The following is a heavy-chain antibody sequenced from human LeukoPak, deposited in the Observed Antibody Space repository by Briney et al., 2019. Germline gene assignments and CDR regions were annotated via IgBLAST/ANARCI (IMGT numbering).Heavy chain of an antibody. CDR1: GFTFSFAA. J-gene: IGHJ4*02. CDR3: AKDIQGAN. D-gene: IGHD5-18*01. CDR2: ISASGGST. Sequence: PGGSLRLSCAASGFTFSFAAMTWVRQGPGKGLEWVSLISASGGSTYYADSVKGRFTISRDNSKNTVYLQMNSLRAEDTALYYCAKDIQGANGGQGTVVTVSA. V-gene: IGHV3-23*01.